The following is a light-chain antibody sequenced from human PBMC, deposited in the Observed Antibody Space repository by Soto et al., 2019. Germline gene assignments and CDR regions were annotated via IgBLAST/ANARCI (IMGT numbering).Light chain of an antibody. CDR2: KVS. Sequence: DVVMTQSPLSLPVTLGQPASISCRSSQSLVYSDGNTYLNWFHQRPGQSPRRLIDKVSNRDSGGPARSSGSGSGADFTLKISRVEAEDVGVYYFMQATHWHLYTFGQGTKLEIK. V-gene: IGKV2-30*01. J-gene: IGKJ2*01. CDR1: QSLVYSDGNTY. CDR3: MQATHWHLYT.